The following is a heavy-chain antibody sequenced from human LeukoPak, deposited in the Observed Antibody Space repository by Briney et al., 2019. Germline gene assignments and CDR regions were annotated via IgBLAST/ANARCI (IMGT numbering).Heavy chain of an antibody. Sequence: SETLSLTCTVSGDSFSYFYRSWIRQPPGKGLEWIGYIYNSGSTSYNPSLKSRVTISLDTSQNQFSLKLSSLTAADTAVYYCARGVVAAAGRTFDFWGQGTLVTVSS. D-gene: IGHD6-13*01. CDR3: ARGVVAAAGRTFDF. V-gene: IGHV4-59*01. CDR2: IYNSGST. J-gene: IGHJ4*02. CDR1: GDSFSYFY.